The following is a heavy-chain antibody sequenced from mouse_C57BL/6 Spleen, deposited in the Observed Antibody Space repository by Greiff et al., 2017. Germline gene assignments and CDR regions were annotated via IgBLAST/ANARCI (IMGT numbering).Heavy chain of an antibody. CDR2: ILPNSGST. CDR3: ASSSYYSNYKGIGDY. V-gene: IGHV1-64*01. J-gene: IGHJ4*01. Sequence: VQLQQPGAELVKPGASVKLSCKASGYTFTSYWMHWVKQRPGQGLEWIGMILPNSGSTNYNEKFKSKATLTVDKSSSTAYMQLSSLTSEDSAVYYCASSSYYSNYKGIGDYWGQGTSVTVSS. CDR1: GYTFTSYW. D-gene: IGHD2-5*01.